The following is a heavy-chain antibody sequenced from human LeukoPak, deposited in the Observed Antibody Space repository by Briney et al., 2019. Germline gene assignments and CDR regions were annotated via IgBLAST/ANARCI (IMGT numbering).Heavy chain of an antibody. CDR1: GFTFSSYS. D-gene: IGHD5-18*01. CDR2: ISSSSSYI. J-gene: IGHJ4*02. Sequence: GGSLRLSCAASGFTFSSYSMNWVRQAPGKGLEWVSSISSSSSYIYYADSVKGRFTISRDNAKNSLYLQMNSLRAEDTAVYYCARENGGYSYAKDYWGQGTLVTVSS. V-gene: IGHV3-21*01. CDR3: ARENGGYSYAKDY.